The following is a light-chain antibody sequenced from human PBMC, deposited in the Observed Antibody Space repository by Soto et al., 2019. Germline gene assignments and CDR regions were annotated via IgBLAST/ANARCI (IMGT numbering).Light chain of an antibody. J-gene: IGLJ1*01. CDR2: DVS. Sequence: QSVLPQPASVSGSPGQSITISCTGTSSDVGGYDYVSWYQQHPGKAPKLMIFDVSHRPSGVSNRFSGSKSGNTASLTISGLQAEDEADYYCSSYTSSSTLGVFGTGTKVTVL. CDR1: SSDVGGYDY. V-gene: IGLV2-14*01. CDR3: SSYTSSSTLGV.